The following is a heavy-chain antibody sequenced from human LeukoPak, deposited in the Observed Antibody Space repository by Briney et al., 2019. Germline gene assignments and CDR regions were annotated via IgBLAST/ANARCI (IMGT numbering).Heavy chain of an antibody. Sequence: GGSPRLSCAASGFTFDDYAMHWVRQAPGKGLEWVSGISWNSGSIGYADSVKGRFTISRDNAKNSLYLQTNSLRAEDMALYYCARQWLALDYWGQGTLVTVSS. CDR3: ARQWLALDY. CDR1: GFTFDDYA. J-gene: IGHJ4*02. CDR2: ISWNSGSI. D-gene: IGHD6-19*01. V-gene: IGHV3-9*03.